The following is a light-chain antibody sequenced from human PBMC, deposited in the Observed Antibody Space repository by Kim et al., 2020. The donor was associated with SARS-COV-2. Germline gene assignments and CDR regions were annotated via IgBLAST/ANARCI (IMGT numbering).Light chain of an antibody. CDR1: QSVSSN. CDR3: QQYNNWPNT. CDR2: GAS. J-gene: IGKJ2*01. Sequence: EIVMTQSPATLSVSPGERATLSCRASQSVSSNLAWYQQKAGQAPRLLIYGASTRATGIPSRFSGSGSGTEFTLTISSLQSEDFAVYSCQQYNNWPNTCGQGTKLEI. V-gene: IGKV3-15*01.